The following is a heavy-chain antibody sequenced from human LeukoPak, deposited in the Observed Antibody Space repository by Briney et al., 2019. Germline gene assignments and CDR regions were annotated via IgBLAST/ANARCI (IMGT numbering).Heavy chain of an antibody. CDR2: IYHSGST. CDR1: GFSFSSVFY. Sequence: SETLSLTCPVSGFSFSSVFYWGWIRQPPGKGLEWIGSIYHSGSTYYNPSLKSRLTMSIDTSTNQLSVSLNSVTAADTAVYYCARGRSGSYYDAFDTWGQGTMVTVSS. J-gene: IGHJ3*02. V-gene: IGHV4-38-2*02. CDR3: ARGRSGSYYDAFDT. D-gene: IGHD1-26*01.